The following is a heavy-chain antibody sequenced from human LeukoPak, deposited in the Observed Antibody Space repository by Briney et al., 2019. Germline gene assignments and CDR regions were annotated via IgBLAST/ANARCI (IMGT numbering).Heavy chain of an antibody. CDR3: ARDRRYDFWSGHDLNWFDP. D-gene: IGHD3-3*01. Sequence: PSETLSLTCTVSGGSISSYYWSWIRQPAGKGLEWIGRIYTSGGTNYNPSLKSRVTMSVDTSKNQFSLKLSSVTAADTAVYYCARDRRYDFWSGHDLNWFDPWGQGTLVTVSS. V-gene: IGHV4-4*07. CDR2: IYTSGGT. J-gene: IGHJ5*02. CDR1: GGSISSYY.